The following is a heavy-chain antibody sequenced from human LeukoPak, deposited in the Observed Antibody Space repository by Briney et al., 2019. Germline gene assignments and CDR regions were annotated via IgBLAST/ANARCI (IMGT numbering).Heavy chain of an antibody. D-gene: IGHD3-22*01. V-gene: IGHV3-21*01. CDR1: GFTFSSYS. J-gene: IGHJ4*02. CDR3: ASHVSGFPLN. Sequence: GGSLRLSCAASGFTFSSYSMNWVRQAPGKGLEWASSISSSSSYIYYADSVKGRFTISRDNAKNSLYLQMNSLRAEDTAVYYCASHVSGFPLNWDQGTLVTVSS. CDR2: ISSSSSYI.